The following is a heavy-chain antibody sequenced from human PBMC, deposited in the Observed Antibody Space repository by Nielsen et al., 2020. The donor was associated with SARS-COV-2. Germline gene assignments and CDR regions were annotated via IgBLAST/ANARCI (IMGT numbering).Heavy chain of an antibody. Sequence: LRLSCAVSGGSISSGGYSWSWIRQPSGKGLEWIGYIYHSGRTYYNPSLKSRVTISVDRSKNQFSLKLSSVTAADTAVYYCARGGRITFGGADDAFDIWGQETMVTVSS. D-gene: IGHD3-16*01. CDR2: IYHSGRT. V-gene: IGHV4-30-2*01. CDR1: GGSISSGGYS. CDR3: ARGGRITFGGADDAFDI. J-gene: IGHJ3*02.